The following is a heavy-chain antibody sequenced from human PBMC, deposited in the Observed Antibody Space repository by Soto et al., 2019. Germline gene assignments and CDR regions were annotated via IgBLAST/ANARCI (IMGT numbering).Heavy chain of an antibody. CDR2: IKNKNDGGTT. Sequence: EVELVESGGGLVKPGGSLTLSCAASGFSFKNAWMNWVRQAPGKGLEWVGRIKNKNDGGTTEYAAFVKGRITISRDASENTLYLHMNGLKTEDTGVYFCTGLWFGEIYNYWGQGSLVTVSS. D-gene: IGHD3-10*01. V-gene: IGHV3-15*07. CDR1: GFSFKNAW. J-gene: IGHJ4*01. CDR3: TGLWFGEIYNY.